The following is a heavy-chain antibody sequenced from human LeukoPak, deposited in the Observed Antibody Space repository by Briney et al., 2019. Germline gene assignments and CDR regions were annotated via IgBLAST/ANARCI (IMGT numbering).Heavy chain of an antibody. V-gene: IGHV3-30-3*01. Sequence: GRSLRLSCAASGFTFSSYAMYWVRQAPGKGLEWVAVISYDGSNKYYADSVKGRFTISRDNSKNTLYLQMNSLRAEDTAVYYCARDGAAGGMDVWGQGTTVTVSS. CDR3: ARDGAAGGMDV. CDR1: GFTFSSYA. D-gene: IGHD6-13*01. CDR2: ISYDGSNK. J-gene: IGHJ6*02.